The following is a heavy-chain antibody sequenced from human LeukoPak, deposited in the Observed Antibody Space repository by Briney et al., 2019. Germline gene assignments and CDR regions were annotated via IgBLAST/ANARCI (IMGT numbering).Heavy chain of an antibody. Sequence: GASVKVSCKASGGTFSSYAISWVRQAPGQGLEWMGGIIPIFGTANYAQKFQGRVTITADESTSTAYMELSSLRSEDTAVYYCASEEAGGGDAFDIWGQGTMVTVSS. CDR2: IIPIFGTA. CDR1: GGTFSSYA. J-gene: IGHJ3*02. CDR3: ASEEAGGGDAFDI. D-gene: IGHD3-16*01. V-gene: IGHV1-69*13.